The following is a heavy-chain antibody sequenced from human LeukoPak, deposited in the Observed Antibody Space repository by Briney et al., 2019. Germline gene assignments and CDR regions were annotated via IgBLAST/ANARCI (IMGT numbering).Heavy chain of an antibody. CDR1: GFSFSTYA. Sequence: GGSLRLSCAASGFSFSTYAMSWVRQAPGEGLEWVATISGSGGKTYNADSVKGRFTISRDNSENTLSLQMDSLRAEDTAVYYCAKDTSVWWYHGAYMTVWGKATTVTV. CDR3: AKDTSVWWYHGAYMTV. V-gene: IGHV3-23*01. J-gene: IGHJ6*01. D-gene: IGHD2-15*01. CDR2: ISGSGGKT.